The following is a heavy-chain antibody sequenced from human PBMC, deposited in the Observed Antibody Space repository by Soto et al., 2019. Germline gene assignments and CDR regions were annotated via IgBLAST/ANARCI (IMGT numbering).Heavy chain of an antibody. CDR3: AKDPPSL. CDR1: GFTFSSYA. J-gene: IGHJ6*02. V-gene: IGHV3-30-3*01. CDR2: ISYDGSNK. Sequence: GRSLRLSCAASGFTFSSYAMHWVRQAPGKGLEWVAVISYDGSNKYYADSVKGRFTISRDNSKNTLYLQMNSLRAEDTAVYYCAKDPPSLRGQGTTVTVSS.